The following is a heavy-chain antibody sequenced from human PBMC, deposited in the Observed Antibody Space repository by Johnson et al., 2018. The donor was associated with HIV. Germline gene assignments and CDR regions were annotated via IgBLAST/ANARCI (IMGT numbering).Heavy chain of an antibody. CDR2: ISGSDHSP. CDR1: AFTFSSND. CDR3: ARDGTRYYYDSSGSRGTFDI. Sequence: VQLVESGGGLVQPGGSLRLSCGASAFTFSSNDMKWVRQAPGKGLEWVSPISGSDHSPYYADSVKGRFTISRDNSKNTLYLQMNSLRAEDTAVYYCARDGTRYYYDSSGSRGTFDIWGQGTMVTVSS. D-gene: IGHD3-22*01. J-gene: IGHJ3*02. V-gene: IGHV3-23*04.